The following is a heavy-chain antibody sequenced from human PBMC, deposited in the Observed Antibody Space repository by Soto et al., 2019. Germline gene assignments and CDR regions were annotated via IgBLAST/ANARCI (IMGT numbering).Heavy chain of an antibody. V-gene: IGHV3-21*01. J-gene: IGHJ6*02. D-gene: IGHD2-2*01. CDR3: ARPRLPEDGDSYYYYGMDV. CDR2: ISSRSTYI. Sequence: PGGSLRLSCAASGFTFSKYSVNWVRQAPGKGLEWVSSISSRSTYIFYADSVKGRFTISRDNAKNSLYLQMNSLRAEDTGVYYCARPRLPEDGDSYYYYGMDVWGQGTTVTVSS. CDR1: GFTFSKYS.